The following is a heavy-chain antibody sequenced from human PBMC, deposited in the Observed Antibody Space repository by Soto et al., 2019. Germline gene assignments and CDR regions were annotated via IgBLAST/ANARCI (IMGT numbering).Heavy chain of an antibody. Sequence: VASVKVSCKASGYTFTSYVISWVRQAPGQGLEWVGWISAYNGNTNYAQKLHCRVTMTTVTVGSTAYMELRGVTSDETAVYHCGRDKESPVTRSHYGMDVWG. CDR2: ISAYNGNT. D-gene: IGHD4-17*01. V-gene: IGHV1-18*01. CDR1: GYTFTSYV. CDR3: GRDKESPVTRSHYGMDV. J-gene: IGHJ6*02.